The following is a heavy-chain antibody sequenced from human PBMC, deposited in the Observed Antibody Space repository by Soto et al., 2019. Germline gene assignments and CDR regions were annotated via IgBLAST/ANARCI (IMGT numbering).Heavy chain of an antibody. J-gene: IGHJ5*02. CDR1: GGTFSSYA. Sequence: SVKVSFKASGGTFSSYAISWVRQAPGQGLEWMGGIIPIFGTANYAQKFQGRVTITADESTSTAYMELSSLRSEDTAVYYCARYYCSSTSCYKDWFDPWGQGTLVTAPQ. V-gene: IGHV1-69*13. CDR2: IIPIFGTA. CDR3: ARYYCSSTSCYKDWFDP. D-gene: IGHD2-2*02.